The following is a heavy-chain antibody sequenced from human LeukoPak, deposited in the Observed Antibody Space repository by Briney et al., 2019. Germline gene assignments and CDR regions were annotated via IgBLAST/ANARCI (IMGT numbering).Heavy chain of an antibody. CDR1: GFTFSKYA. J-gene: IGHJ3*02. CDR2: ISGSGGNT. V-gene: IGHV3-23*01. Sequence: GGSLRLSCAASGFTFSKYAMTWVRQAPGKGLEWASGISGSGGNTYYADSVKGRFTISRDNAKDTLYLQMNSLRDEDTAVYYCTKGDDSSTWYTFDIWGQGTMVTVSS. CDR3: TKGDDSSTWYTFDI. D-gene: IGHD6-13*01.